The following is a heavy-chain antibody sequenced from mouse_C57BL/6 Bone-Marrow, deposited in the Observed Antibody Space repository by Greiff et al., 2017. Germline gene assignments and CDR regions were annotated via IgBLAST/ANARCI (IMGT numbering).Heavy chain of an antibody. J-gene: IGHJ3*01. CDR1: GYTFTSYW. D-gene: IGHD2-1*01. V-gene: IGHV1-59*01. CDR2: IDPSDSYT. Sequence: QVQLQQSGAELVRPGTSVKLSCKASGYTFTSYWMHWVKQRPGQGLEWIGVIDPSDSYTNYNQKFKGKATLTVDTASSTAYMQLSSLTSEDSAVYYCARADGNYGAYWGQGTLVTVSA. CDR3: ARADGNYGAY.